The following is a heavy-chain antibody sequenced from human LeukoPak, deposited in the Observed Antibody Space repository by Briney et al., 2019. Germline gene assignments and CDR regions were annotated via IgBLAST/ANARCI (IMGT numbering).Heavy chain of an antibody. Sequence: SETLSLTCTVPGGSISTYYWSWIRQPPGKGLEWIGYIFYSGNTKYNPSLKGRVTISVDTSKNQVSLKLNSVTAADTAVYYCARHPPRDSSGNDAFDIWGQGTMVTVSS. V-gene: IGHV4-59*08. J-gene: IGHJ3*02. D-gene: IGHD3-22*01. CDR3: ARHPPRDSSGNDAFDI. CDR1: GGSISTYY. CDR2: IFYSGNT.